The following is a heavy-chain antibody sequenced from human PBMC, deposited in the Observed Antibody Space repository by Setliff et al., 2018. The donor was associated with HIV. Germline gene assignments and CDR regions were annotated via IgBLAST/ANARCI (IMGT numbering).Heavy chain of an antibody. CDR1: GGSISSGSDY. CDR2: IYPSGST. Sequence: SETLSLTCTVSGGSISSGSDYWSWIRQPAGKGLEWIGHIYPSGSTNYNPSLKSRVTISVDTSKNQISLKLSSVTAADAAVYYCARDMTYYYDTSGSLGWFDPWGQGTLVTVSS. V-gene: IGHV4-61*09. J-gene: IGHJ5*02. D-gene: IGHD3-22*01. CDR3: ARDMTYYYDTSGSLGWFDP.